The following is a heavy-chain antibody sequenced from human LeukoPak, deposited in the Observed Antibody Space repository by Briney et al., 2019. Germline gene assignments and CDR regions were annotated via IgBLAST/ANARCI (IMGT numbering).Heavy chain of an antibody. Sequence: SQTLSLTCTVSGGSISSGDYYWSWIRQPPGKGLEWIGYIYYSGSTYYNPSLKSRVTISVDTSKNQFSLKLSSVTAADTAVYYCARRRYSYGYLDYWGQGTLVTVSS. D-gene: IGHD5-18*01. CDR3: ARRRYSYGYLDY. CDR2: IYYSGST. J-gene: IGHJ4*02. CDR1: GGSISSGDYY. V-gene: IGHV4-30-4*08.